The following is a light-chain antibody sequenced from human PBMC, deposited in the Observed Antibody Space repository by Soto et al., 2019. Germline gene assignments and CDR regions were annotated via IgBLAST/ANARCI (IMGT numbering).Light chain of an antibody. Sequence: QSVLTQPPSASGTPGQRVTITCSVSTSNIGSNTVNWYQQLPGTAPKLLIYSSNQRPSGVPDRFSGSKSGTSASLAISGLQSDDEADYYCAAWDDSLNGFWVFGGGTKVTVL. J-gene: IGLJ3*02. CDR2: SSN. CDR3: AAWDDSLNGFWV. V-gene: IGLV1-44*01. CDR1: TSNIGSNT.